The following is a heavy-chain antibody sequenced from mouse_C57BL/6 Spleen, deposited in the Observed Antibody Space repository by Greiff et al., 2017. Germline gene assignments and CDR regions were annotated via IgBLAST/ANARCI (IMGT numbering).Heavy chain of an antibody. D-gene: IGHD1-1*01. Sequence: EVKLVESGGGLVKPGGSLKLSCAASGFTFSSYAMSWVRQTPEKRLEWVATISDGGSYTYYPDNVKGRFTISRDNAKNNLYLQMSHLKSEDTAMYYCAREGATVVATGAMDYWGQGTSVTVSS. CDR1: GFTFSSYA. CDR3: AREGATVVATGAMDY. CDR2: ISDGGSYT. J-gene: IGHJ4*01. V-gene: IGHV5-4*01.